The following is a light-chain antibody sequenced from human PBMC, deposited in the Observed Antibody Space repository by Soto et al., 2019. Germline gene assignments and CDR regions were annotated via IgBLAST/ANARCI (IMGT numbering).Light chain of an antibody. Sequence: QSVLTQPASVSGSPGQSITISCTGSSSDVGNYNLVSWYQQHPGKAPKLIIFEVTNRPSGVSNRFSASKSGNTASLTISGLQAEDEADYYCCSYAGSRTLVFGGGTKLTVL. V-gene: IGLV2-23*02. CDR2: EVT. CDR1: SSDVGNYNL. J-gene: IGLJ2*01. CDR3: CSYAGSRTLV.